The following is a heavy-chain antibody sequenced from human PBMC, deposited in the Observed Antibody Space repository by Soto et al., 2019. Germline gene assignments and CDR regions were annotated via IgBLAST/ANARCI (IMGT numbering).Heavy chain of an antibody. D-gene: IGHD6-13*01. CDR3: ARDSYSSSWTPGWLDP. V-gene: IGHV4-59*01. J-gene: IGHJ5*02. CDR1: GGSISSYY. Sequence: SETLSLTCTVSGGSISSYYWSWIRQPPGKGLEWIGYIYYSGSTNYNPSLKSRVTISVDTSKNQFSLKLSSVTAADTAVYYCARDSYSSSWTPGWLDPWGQGTLVTVSS. CDR2: IYYSGST.